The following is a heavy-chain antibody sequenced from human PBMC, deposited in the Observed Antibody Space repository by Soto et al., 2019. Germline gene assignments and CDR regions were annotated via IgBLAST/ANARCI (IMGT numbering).Heavy chain of an antibody. J-gene: IGHJ6*02. V-gene: IGHV5-51*01. D-gene: IGHD2-15*01. CDR2: VYPGDSDT. Sequence: GESLKISCKGSGYTFSNYWIGWVRQMPGKGLECMGIVYPGDSDTRYSPSFQGQVTISAEKSISTAYLQWSSLKASDTAMYYCARLTSCSGGSCYSGGPYYYGLDVWGQGTTVTVSS. CDR1: GYTFSNYW. CDR3: ARLTSCSGGSCYSGGPYYYGLDV.